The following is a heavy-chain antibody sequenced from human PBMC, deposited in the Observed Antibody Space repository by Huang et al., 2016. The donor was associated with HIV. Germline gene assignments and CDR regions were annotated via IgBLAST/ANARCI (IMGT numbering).Heavy chain of an antibody. CDR2: INPIYKRA. D-gene: IGHD3-16*01. J-gene: IGHJ2*01. Sequence: QVQLVQSGAEVKKPGSAVKVSCKASGGTFSSYASSWVRQAPRHGLEWVGGINPIYKRARSAQKFQGRVTITADESTSTAYMGLSSLGSEDTAVYYCARDLIEGIMDYGYFDLWGRGTLVTVSS. CDR3: ARDLIEGIMDYGYFDL. V-gene: IGHV1-69*13. CDR1: GGTFSSYA.